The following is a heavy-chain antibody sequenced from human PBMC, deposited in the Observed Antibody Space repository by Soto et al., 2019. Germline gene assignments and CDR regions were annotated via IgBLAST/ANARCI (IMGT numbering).Heavy chain of an antibody. Sequence: SETQSVTRTVSGGYIISRSYYWGRKRKPPGKGLEWIGSIYYSGSTYYNPSLKSRVTISVDTSKNQFSLKLSSVTAADTAVYYCARYYYDSSGYTYSYWYFDLWGRGTLVTVSS. J-gene: IGHJ2*01. CDR1: GGYIISRSYY. CDR3: ARYYYDSSGYTYSYWYFDL. D-gene: IGHD3-22*01. V-gene: IGHV4-39*01. CDR2: IYYSGST.